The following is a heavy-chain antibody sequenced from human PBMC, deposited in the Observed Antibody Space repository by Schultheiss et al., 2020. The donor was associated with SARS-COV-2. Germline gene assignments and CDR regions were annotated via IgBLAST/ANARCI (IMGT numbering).Heavy chain of an antibody. CDR2: IYYSGST. D-gene: IGHD2-2*01. V-gene: IGHV4-59*12. J-gene: IGHJ6*02. Sequence: SETLSLTCTVSGGSISSYYWSWIRQPPGKGLEWIGYIYYSGSTYYNPSLKSRVTISVDTSKNQFSLKLSSVTAADTAVYYCARDRGYCSSTSCYYYYGMDVWGQGTTVTVSS. CDR1: GGSISSYY. CDR3: ARDRGYCSSTSCYYYYGMDV.